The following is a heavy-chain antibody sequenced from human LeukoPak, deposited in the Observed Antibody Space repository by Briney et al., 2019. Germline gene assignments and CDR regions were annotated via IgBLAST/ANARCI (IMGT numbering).Heavy chain of an antibody. CDR1: GGSFSGYY. J-gene: IGHJ4*02. D-gene: IGHD6-19*01. V-gene: IGHV4-34*01. CDR3: ASGGRLAVAGFDY. Sequence: YPSETLSLTCAVYGGSFSGYYWSWIRQPPGKGLEWIGEINHSGSTNYNPSLKSRVTISVDTSKNQFSLKLSSVTAADTAVCYCASGGRLAVAGFDYWGQGTLVTVSS. CDR2: INHSGST.